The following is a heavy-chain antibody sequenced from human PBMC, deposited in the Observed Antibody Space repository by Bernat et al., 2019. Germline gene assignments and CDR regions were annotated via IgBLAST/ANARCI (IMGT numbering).Heavy chain of an antibody. CDR2: VKSKIDGGTI. Sequence: EAQLVESGGGLVKPGGSLRLSCSASGFTFSEAWMYWVRQAPGKGLEWVARVKSKIDGGTIDYAAPVKGRFTISRDDIRSTLYLQMNSLKTEDTAVYYCTTGATHWGQGTLVTVSS. D-gene: IGHD1-26*01. CDR3: TTGATH. J-gene: IGHJ4*02. CDR1: GFTFSEAW. V-gene: IGHV3-15*01.